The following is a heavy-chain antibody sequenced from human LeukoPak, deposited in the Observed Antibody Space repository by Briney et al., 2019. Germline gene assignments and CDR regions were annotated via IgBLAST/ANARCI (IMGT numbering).Heavy chain of an antibody. V-gene: IGHV4-39*07. Sequence: PSETLSLTCTVSGGSISSSSYYWGWIRQPPGKGLEWIGSIYYSGSTYYNPSLKSRVTISVDTSKNQFSLKLSSVTAADTAVYYCARDRHYSNYGGFDYWGQGTLVTVSS. J-gene: IGHJ4*02. D-gene: IGHD4-11*01. CDR3: ARDRHYSNYGGFDY. CDR2: IYYSGST. CDR1: GGSISSSSYY.